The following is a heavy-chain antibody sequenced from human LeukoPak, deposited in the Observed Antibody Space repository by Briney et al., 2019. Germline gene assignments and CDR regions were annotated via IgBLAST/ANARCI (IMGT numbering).Heavy chain of an antibody. CDR2: IYDSGST. CDR1: GGSIRSSYYY. V-gene: IGHV4-39*07. Sequence: SETLSLTCTVSGGSIRSSYYYWGWIRQPPGKGLEWIGSIYDSGSTYYNPSLKSRVTISVDTSKNQFSLKLSSVTAADTAVYYCARKPLRYFDWSAKPFDYWGQGTLVTVSS. J-gene: IGHJ4*02. CDR3: ARKPLRYFDWSAKPFDY. D-gene: IGHD3-9*01.